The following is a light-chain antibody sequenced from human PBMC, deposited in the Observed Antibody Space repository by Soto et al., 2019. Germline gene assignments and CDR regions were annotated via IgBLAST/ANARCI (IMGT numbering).Light chain of an antibody. Sequence: EIVLTQSPGTLSLSPGERATLSCRASQSVSSNYLAWYQQKPGQAPRLLIYGASTRATGISARFSGSGSGTEFTLTISSLQSEDFGVYYCQQYNNWWTFGQGTKVDIK. V-gene: IGKV3-15*01. CDR3: QQYNNWWT. CDR1: QSVSSNY. CDR2: GAS. J-gene: IGKJ1*01.